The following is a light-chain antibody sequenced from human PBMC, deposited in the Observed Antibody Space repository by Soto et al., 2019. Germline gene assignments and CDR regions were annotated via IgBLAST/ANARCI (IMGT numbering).Light chain of an antibody. V-gene: IGKV1-39*01. Sequence: DIQMTQSPSSLSASVGDRVTITCRASRSINNYLNWYQQKPGKAPKLLIYGASSLQRGVPSRFSGSGSGIDFTLTISDLQPEDFATYYCQQSYITPLSLGGGTKVEIK. CDR3: QQSYITPLS. J-gene: IGKJ4*01. CDR1: RSINNY. CDR2: GAS.